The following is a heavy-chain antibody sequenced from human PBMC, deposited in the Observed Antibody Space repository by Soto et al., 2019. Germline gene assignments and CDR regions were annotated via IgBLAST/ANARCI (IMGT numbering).Heavy chain of an antibody. Sequence: GGSLRLSCAPSGFTFSDYYMSWIRQAPGKGPEWVSYISKSGGTTQYADSVRGRFTISRDNAKNSLYLQMNSLRAEDTAVYYCARDLGSSISQPPYRYYYGMDVWGQGTPVTVSS. D-gene: IGHD2-2*01. J-gene: IGHJ6*02. V-gene: IGHV3-11*04. CDR1: GFTFSDYY. CDR3: ARDLGSSISQPPYRYYYGMDV. CDR2: ISKSGGTT.